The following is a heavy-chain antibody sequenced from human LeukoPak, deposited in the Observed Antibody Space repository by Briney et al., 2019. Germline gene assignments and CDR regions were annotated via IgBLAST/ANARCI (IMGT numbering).Heavy chain of an antibody. V-gene: IGHV1-69*13. D-gene: IGHD6-19*01. CDR2: IIPIFGTA. J-gene: IGHJ3*02. CDR3: ARWVAVADTTNAFDI. Sequence: ASVKVSCKASGGTFSSYAISWVRQAPGQGLEWMGGIIPIFGTANYAQKFQGRVTITADESTSTAYMELSSLRSEDTAVYYCARWVAVADTTNAFDIWGQGTMVSVSS. CDR1: GGTFSSYA.